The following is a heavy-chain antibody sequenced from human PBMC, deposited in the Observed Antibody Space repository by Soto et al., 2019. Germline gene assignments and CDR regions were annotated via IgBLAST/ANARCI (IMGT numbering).Heavy chain of an antibody. J-gene: IGHJ6*02. CDR2: IYWDDDK. CDR1: GFSLSTSGVG. V-gene: IGHV2-5*02. D-gene: IGHD5-12*01. CDR3: AHTTGNIVATILGTPDPYYYGMDV. Sequence: QITLKESGPTLVKPTQTLTLTCTFSGFSLSTSGVGVGWIRQPPGKALEWLALIYWDDDKRYSPSLKSRLTITKDTSKTQVVLTMTNMDPVDTATYYCAHTTGNIVATILGTPDPYYYGMDVWGQGTTVTVSS.